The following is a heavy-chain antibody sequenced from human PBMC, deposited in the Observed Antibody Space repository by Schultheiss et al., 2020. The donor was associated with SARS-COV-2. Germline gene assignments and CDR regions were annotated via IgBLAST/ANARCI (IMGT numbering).Heavy chain of an antibody. V-gene: IGHV4-61*05. Sequence: SETLSLTCTVSGGSISSSSYYWGWIRQPPGKGLEWIGEINRSGSTKYNPSLNSRVTISVDTSKSQFSLKLSSVTAADTAVYYCARGARLLYCSSTSCYTERWHYYYYYMDVWGKGTTVTVSS. CDR2: INRSGST. CDR3: ARGARLLYCSSTSCYTERWHYYYYYMDV. CDR1: GGSISSSSYY. D-gene: IGHD2-2*02. J-gene: IGHJ6*03.